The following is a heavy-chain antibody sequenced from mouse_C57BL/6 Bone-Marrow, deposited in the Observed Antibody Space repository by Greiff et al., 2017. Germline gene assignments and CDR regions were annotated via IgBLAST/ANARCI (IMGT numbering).Heavy chain of an antibody. D-gene: IGHD1-1*01. CDR3: ARRDTTVVARAMDY. CDR1: GYTFTSYW. CDR2: IHPNCGST. J-gene: IGHJ4*01. Sequence: QVQLQQPGAELVKPGASVTLSCKASGYTFTSYWMHWVKQRPGQGLEWIGMIHPNCGSTNYNEKFKSKATLTVDKSSSTAYMQLSSLTSEDSAVYYCARRDTTVVARAMDYWGQGTSVTVSS. V-gene: IGHV1-64*01.